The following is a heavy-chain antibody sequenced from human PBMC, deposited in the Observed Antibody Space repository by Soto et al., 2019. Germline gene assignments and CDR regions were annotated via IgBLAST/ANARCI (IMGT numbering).Heavy chain of an antibody. J-gene: IGHJ6*02. CDR3: ASLSGDHSACCTCGRDG. V-gene: IGHV3-74*01. CDR2: INSVGTIS. D-gene: IGHD2-21*01. Sequence: QPRGSLRLSGAASGFTFDTSWMNWVRQAPGTGPEWLSGINSVGTISRYADSVKGRFTNSRDNARNTLSLQMNRLRADDTAVYYCASLSGDHSACCTCGRDGWGLGNTLTVAS. CDR1: GFTFDTSW.